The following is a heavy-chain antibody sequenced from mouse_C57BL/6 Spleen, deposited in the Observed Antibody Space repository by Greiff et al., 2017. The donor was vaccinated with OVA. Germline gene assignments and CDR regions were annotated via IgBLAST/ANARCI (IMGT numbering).Heavy chain of an antibody. J-gene: IGHJ2*01. Sequence: VQLQQPGAELVMPGASVKLSCKASGYTFTSYWMHWVKQRPGQGLEWIGEIDPSDSYTNYNQKFKGKSTLTVDKSSSTAYMQLSSLTSEDSAVYYCARGGYGSSYLDYWGQGTTLTVSS. CDR3: ARGGYGSSYLDY. D-gene: IGHD1-1*01. CDR2: IDPSDSYT. V-gene: IGHV1-69*01. CDR1: GYTFTSYW.